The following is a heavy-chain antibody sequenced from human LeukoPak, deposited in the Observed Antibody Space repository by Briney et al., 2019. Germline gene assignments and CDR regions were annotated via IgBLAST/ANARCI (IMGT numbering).Heavy chain of an antibody. Sequence: PGGSLRLSCIVPGFTFSTYDMHWVRQAPGKGLEWVAVIWSDGSNKYYKDSVKGRFTISRDNLKNTLYLQMNSLRAEDTAVYHCARDSYYYGSGSNESYYYYYGMDVWGQGTTVTVSS. D-gene: IGHD3-10*01. CDR3: ARDSYYYGSGSNESYYYYYGMDV. CDR1: GFTFSTYD. CDR2: IWSDGSNK. J-gene: IGHJ6*02. V-gene: IGHV3-33*01.